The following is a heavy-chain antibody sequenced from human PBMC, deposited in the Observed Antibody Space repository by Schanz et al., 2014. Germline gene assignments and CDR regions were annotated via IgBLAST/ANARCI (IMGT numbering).Heavy chain of an antibody. V-gene: IGHV3-74*01. D-gene: IGHD3-10*01. CDR2: IKSDGSST. CDR3: AKDGPGGSGSYSADGGMDV. Sequence: EVQLVESGGGLVQPGGSLRLSCAASGFTFSSYWMHWVRQVPGKGLVWVSRIKSDGSSTSYADSVKGRFTISRDNAKNTLYLQMNSLRAEDTAVYYCAKDGPGGSGSYSADGGMDVWGQGTTVTVSS. CDR1: GFTFSSYW. J-gene: IGHJ6*02.